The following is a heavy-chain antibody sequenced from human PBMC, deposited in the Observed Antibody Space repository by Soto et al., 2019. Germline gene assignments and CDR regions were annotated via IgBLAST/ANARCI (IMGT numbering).Heavy chain of an antibody. Sequence: GGSLRLSCAASGFTVSSNYMSWFRQAPGKGLEWVSVIYSGGSTYYADSVKGRFTISRDNSKNTLYLQMNSLRAEDTAVYYCARELLRYYYDSSGPSLIPSLQGPLAIWGQGTMVPVSS. D-gene: IGHD3-22*01. V-gene: IGHV3-53*01. CDR1: GFTVSSNY. CDR3: ARELLRYYYDSSGPSLIPSLQGPLAI. CDR2: IYSGGST. J-gene: IGHJ3*02.